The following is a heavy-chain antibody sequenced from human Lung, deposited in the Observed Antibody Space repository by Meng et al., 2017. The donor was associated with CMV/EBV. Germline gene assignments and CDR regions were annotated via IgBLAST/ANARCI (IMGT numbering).Heavy chain of an antibody. Sequence: TFRGYAMTWVRKAPGKGLEYGSASSSNGGSTYYADSVKGRFTISRDNSKNTLYLQMGSLRAEDIAVYYCARGSIDYYDSSGYYGLFDYWGQGTLVTVSS. J-gene: IGHJ4*02. V-gene: IGHV3-64*02. D-gene: IGHD3-22*01. CDR3: ARGSIDYYDSSGYYGLFDY. CDR1: TFRGYA. CDR2: SSSNGGST.